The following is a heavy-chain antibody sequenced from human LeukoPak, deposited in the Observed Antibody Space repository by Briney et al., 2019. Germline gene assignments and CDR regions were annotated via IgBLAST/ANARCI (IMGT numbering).Heavy chain of an antibody. V-gene: IGHV4-39*01. CDR3: ARHSHCSSTSCDAYDYYYYMDV. D-gene: IGHD2-2*01. CDR2: IYYSGST. CDR1: GGSISSSSYY. Sequence: SETLSLTCTVSGGSISSSSYYWGWIRQPPGKGLEWIGSIYYSGSTYYNPSLKSRVTISVDTSKNQFSLELSSVTAADTAVYYCARHSHCSSTSCDAYDYYYYMDVWGKGATVTVSS. J-gene: IGHJ6*03.